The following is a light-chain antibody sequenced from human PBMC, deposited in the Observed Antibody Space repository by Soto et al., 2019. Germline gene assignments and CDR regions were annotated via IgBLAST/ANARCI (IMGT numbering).Light chain of an antibody. J-gene: IGKJ1*01. CDR1: QSIDTW. CDR3: QQYDYYLWT. CDR2: DAS. Sequence: DDQMTQSPSTLSAFVGDTVTITCRASQSIDTWLAWHQKEPGKAPKLLIFDASILESGVPSRFSGSGSGTEFTITISSLQPDDFTTYCCQQYDYYLWTFGEGTKVDIK. V-gene: IGKV1-5*01.